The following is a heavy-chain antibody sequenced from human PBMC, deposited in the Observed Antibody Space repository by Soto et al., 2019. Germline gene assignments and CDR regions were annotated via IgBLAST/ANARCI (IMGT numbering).Heavy chain of an antibody. J-gene: IGHJ3*02. D-gene: IGHD2-21*02. CDR2: IYPGDSDT. V-gene: IGHV5-51*01. CDR1: GYSFTSYW. CDR3: ARQRICGGDCYSTVGDAFDI. Sequence: GESLKISCKGSGYSFTSYWIGWVRQMPGKGLEWMGIIYPGDSDTRYSPSFQGQVTISADKSISTAYLQWSSLKASDTAMYSCARQRICGGDCYSTVGDAFDIWGQGTMVTVSS.